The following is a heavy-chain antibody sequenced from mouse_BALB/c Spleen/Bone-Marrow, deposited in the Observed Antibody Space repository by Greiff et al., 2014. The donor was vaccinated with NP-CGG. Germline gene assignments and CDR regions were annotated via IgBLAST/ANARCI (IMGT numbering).Heavy chain of an antibody. D-gene: IGHD2-1*01. J-gene: IGHJ2*01. CDR3: ARGNYYGNLEY. V-gene: IGHV4-1*02. CDR1: GFDFRRFW. Sequence: DVHLVESGGGLVQPGGSLKLSCAASGFDFRRFWMSWVRQAPGKGLQWIGEINPNSRTINYTPSLKAKFIISRDNAKNTLYLQMSKVRSEDTALYYCARGNYYGNLEYWGLGTTLTVSS. CDR2: INPNSRTI.